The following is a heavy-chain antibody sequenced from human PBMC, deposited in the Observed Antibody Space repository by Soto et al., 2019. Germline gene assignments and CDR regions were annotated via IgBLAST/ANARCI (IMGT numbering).Heavy chain of an antibody. CDR2: INYRGTT. CDR1: GGSITNGDYY. V-gene: IGHV4-31*03. CDR3: ARDAPGEAPY. Sequence: QVQLQESGPGLVRPSQTLSLTCTVSGGSITNGDYYWNWIRQHPGKGLEWIGYINYRGTTFYNPSLKSRVFISVETSKNQFSLNLSSVTAADTAVYFYARDAPGEAPYWGQGTLVTVSS. J-gene: IGHJ4*02. D-gene: IGHD2-2*01.